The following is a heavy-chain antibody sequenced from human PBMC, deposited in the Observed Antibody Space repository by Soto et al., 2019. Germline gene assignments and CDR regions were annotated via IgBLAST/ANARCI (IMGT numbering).Heavy chain of an antibody. CDR2: IYYSGGT. CDR3: ARVISVVAATNNWFDP. V-gene: IGHV4-30-4*01. D-gene: IGHD2-15*01. CDR1: GGSISSGDYY. Sequence: SETLSLTCTVSGGSISSGDYYWSWIRQPPGKGLEWIGYIYYSGGTYYNPSLRSRVTISVDTSKNQFSLKLSSVTAADTAVYYCARVISVVAATNNWFDPWGQGTLVTVSS. J-gene: IGHJ5*01.